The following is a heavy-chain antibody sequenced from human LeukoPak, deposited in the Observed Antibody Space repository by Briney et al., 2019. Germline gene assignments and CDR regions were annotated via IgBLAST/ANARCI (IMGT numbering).Heavy chain of an antibody. D-gene: IGHD2-2*02. CDR1: GYTLTELS. CDR2: FDPEDGET. CDR3: ATGAFVVVPAAIRRDYYYYYYMDV. J-gene: IGHJ6*03. V-gene: IGHV1-24*01. Sequence: ASVKVSCKVSGYTLTELSMHWVRQAPGKGPEWMGGFDPEDGETIYAQKFQGRVTMTEDTSTDTAYMELSSLRSEDTAVYYCATGAFVVVPAAIRRDYYYYYYMDVWGKGTTVTVSS.